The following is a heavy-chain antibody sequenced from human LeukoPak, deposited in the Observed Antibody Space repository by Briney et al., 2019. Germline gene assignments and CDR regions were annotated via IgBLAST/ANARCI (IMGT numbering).Heavy chain of an antibody. D-gene: IGHD5-18*01. V-gene: IGHV1-24*01. CDR3: ATVYTYDYSLY. J-gene: IGHJ4*02. CDR2: FDPEDGAR. CDR1: GDTVTGFS. Sequence: ASVKVSCKVSGDTVTGFSIHWVRQAPGHGLEWMGGFDPEDGARIFAQKFQGRVTMTEDTSTDTAYMDRSSLRSEDTTVYYCATVYTYDYSLYWGQGTLVTVSS.